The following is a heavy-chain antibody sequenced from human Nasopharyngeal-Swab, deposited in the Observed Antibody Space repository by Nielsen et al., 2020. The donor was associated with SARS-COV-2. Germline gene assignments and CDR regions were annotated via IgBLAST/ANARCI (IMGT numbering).Heavy chain of an antibody. V-gene: IGHV3-23*01. J-gene: IGHJ4*02. Sequence: GESLKISCAASGFTFSSYAMSWVRQAPGKGLEWVSAISGSGGSTYYADSVKGRFTISRDNSKNTLYLQMNSLRAEDTAVYHCAKDLQGYSGSYFNWGQGTRVTVSS. CDR3: AKDLQGYSGSYFN. D-gene: IGHD1-26*01. CDR2: ISGSGGST. CDR1: GFTFSSYA.